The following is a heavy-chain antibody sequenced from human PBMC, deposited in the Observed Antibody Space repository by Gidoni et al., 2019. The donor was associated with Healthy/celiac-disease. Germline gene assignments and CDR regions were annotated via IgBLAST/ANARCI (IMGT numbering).Heavy chain of an antibody. CDR3: ARDGYYDSSGYLPSGFDY. CDR2: INPNSGGT. D-gene: IGHD3-22*01. Sequence: QVQLVQSGAEVKKPGASVKVSCKASGYTFTGYYMHWVRQAPGQGLEWMGWINPNSGGTNYAQKFQGWVTMTRDTSISTAYMELSRLRSDDTAVYYCARDGYYDSSGYLPSGFDYWGQGTLVTVSS. CDR1: GYTFTGYY. V-gene: IGHV1-2*04. J-gene: IGHJ4*02.